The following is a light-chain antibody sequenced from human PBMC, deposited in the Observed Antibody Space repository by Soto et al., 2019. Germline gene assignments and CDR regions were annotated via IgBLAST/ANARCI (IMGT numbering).Light chain of an antibody. CDR1: HSINIF. Sequence: DIQMTQSPSSLSASVGDRVTITCRASHSINIFLNWYQQKSGKAPNLLIYSAYTLVGGVPSRFSGSGSGTAFTLTISSVQPDDFATYYCQQNYSSPPTSDQGNRLEIE. J-gene: IGKJ2*01. CDR3: QQNYSSPPT. CDR2: SAY. V-gene: IGKV1-39*01.